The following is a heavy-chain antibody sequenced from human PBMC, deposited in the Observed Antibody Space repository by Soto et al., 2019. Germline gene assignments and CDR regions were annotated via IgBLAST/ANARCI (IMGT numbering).Heavy chain of an antibody. Sequence: TLYITCTVSGGSISSGGYYWSWIRQHPGKGLEWIGYIYYSGSTYYNPSLKSRVTISVDTSKNQFSLKLSSVTAADTAVYYCATGAIAAAGTGICGQGTLVTGSS. V-gene: IGHV4-31*03. J-gene: IGHJ4*02. CDR2: IYYSGST. D-gene: IGHD6-13*01. CDR3: ATGAIAAAGTGI. CDR1: GGSISSGGYY.